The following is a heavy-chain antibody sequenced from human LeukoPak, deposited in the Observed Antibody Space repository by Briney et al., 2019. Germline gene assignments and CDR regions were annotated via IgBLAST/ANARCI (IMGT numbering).Heavy chain of an antibody. CDR2: ISSSGSTI. CDR3: AKGYCSSTSCYDYYYYYYMDV. V-gene: IGHV3-11*01. Sequence: PGGSLRLSCAASGFTFSDYYMSWIRQAPGKGLEWVSYISSSGSTIYYADSVKGRFTISRDNAKNSLYLQMNSLRAEDTAVYYCAKGYCSSTSCYDYYYYYYMDVWGKGTTVTVSS. J-gene: IGHJ6*03. D-gene: IGHD2-2*01. CDR1: GFTFSDYY.